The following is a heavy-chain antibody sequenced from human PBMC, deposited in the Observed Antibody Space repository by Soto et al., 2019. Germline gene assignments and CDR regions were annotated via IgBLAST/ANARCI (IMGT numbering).Heavy chain of an antibody. Sequence: PGESLKISSKGSAYSFTSYWIGWVRQMPGKGLEWMGIIYPGESDTRYSPSFQGQVIISADKSISTAYLQWSSLKASDTAMYYCARGDYGGKSDHAFDTWGQGTMVTVSS. CDR3: ARGDYGGKSDHAFDT. J-gene: IGHJ3*02. CDR1: AYSFTSYW. D-gene: IGHD4-17*01. V-gene: IGHV5-51*01. CDR2: IYPGESDT.